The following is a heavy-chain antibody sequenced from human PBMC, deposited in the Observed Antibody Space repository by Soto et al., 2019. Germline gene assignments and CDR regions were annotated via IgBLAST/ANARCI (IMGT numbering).Heavy chain of an antibody. CDR1: GGTFSSYA. V-gene: IGHV1-69*13. Sequence: SVKVSCKASGGTFSSYAISWVRQAPGQGLEWMGGIIPIFGTANYAQKFQGRVTITADESTSTAYMELSSLRSEDTAVYYCARSSTVTNWLYYYYGMDVWGQGTTVTVSS. J-gene: IGHJ6*02. CDR2: IIPIFGTA. CDR3: ARSSTVTNWLYYYYGMDV. D-gene: IGHD4-17*01.